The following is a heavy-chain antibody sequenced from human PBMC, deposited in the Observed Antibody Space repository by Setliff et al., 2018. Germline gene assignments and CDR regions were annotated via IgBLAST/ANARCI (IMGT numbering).Heavy chain of an antibody. CDR1: GYTFNDYG. CDR3: SRLVRFCTKTACQRLSGGEF. Sequence: GASVKVSCKTSGYTFNDYGITWVRQVPGRGLEWVGWIASATGKTYSAEKFQDRVTLTTDTSTSTAYLELRSLGSDDTAVYYCSRLVRFCTKTACQRLSGGEFWGQGTLVTVSS. CDR2: IASATGKT. V-gene: IGHV1-18*01. D-gene: IGHD2-8*01. J-gene: IGHJ4*02.